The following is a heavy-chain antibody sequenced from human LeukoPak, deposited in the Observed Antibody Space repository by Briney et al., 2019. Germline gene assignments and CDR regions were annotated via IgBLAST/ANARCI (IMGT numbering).Heavy chain of an antibody. CDR3: ARLADPYGMDV. CDR2: INPNNGDT. J-gene: IGHJ6*02. CDR1: GYTSTANY. V-gene: IGHV1-2*02. D-gene: IGHD3-3*02. Sequence: ASVKVSCKASGYTSTANYIHWVRQAPGQGLEWMGWINPNNGDTNYAQKFQGRVTMTRDTSISIANMELSSLRHDDTAVYYCARLADPYGMDVWGQGTTVSVSS.